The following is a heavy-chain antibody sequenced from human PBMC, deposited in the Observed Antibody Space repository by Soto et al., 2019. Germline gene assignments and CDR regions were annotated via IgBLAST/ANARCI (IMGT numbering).Heavy chain of an antibody. CDR3: ARDHFGEMATILPNWYFDL. V-gene: IGHV3-30-3*01. CDR1: GFTFSSYA. J-gene: IGHJ2*01. Sequence: QVQLVESGGGMVQPGRSLRLSCAASGFTFSSYAMHWVRQAPGKGLEWVAVVSYDGSNKYYADSVKGRFTISRDNSKNTLYLQMNSLRAEDTAVYYCARDHFGEMATILPNWYFDLWGRGTLVTVSS. D-gene: IGHD3-10*01. CDR2: VSYDGSNK.